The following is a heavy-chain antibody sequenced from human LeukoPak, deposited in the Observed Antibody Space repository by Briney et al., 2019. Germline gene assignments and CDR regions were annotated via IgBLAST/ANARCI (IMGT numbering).Heavy chain of an antibody. D-gene: IGHD6-19*01. J-gene: IGHJ4*02. CDR3: ARGRLVRNPGLPFDY. CDR1: GYTFTGYY. V-gene: IGHV1-2*04. Sequence: ASVKVSCKASGYTFTGYYMHWVRQAPGQGLEWMGRINPNSGGTNYAQKFQGWVTMTRDTSISTAYMELSRLRTDDTAVYYCARGRLVRNPGLPFDYWGQGTLVTVSS. CDR2: INPNSGGT.